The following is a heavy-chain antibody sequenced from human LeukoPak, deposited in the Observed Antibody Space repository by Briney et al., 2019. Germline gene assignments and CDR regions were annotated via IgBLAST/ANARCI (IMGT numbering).Heavy chain of an antibody. Sequence: GESLKISCQGSVYRFSSYWIGWVRQMPGKGLEWMGIIYPGDSDTRYSPSFQGQVTISADKSISTGYLQWSSLKASDTAMYYCARRTGYSSSWKDYWYFDLWGRGTLVTVSS. V-gene: IGHV5-51*01. CDR1: VYRFSSYW. CDR2: IYPGDSDT. D-gene: IGHD6-13*01. J-gene: IGHJ2*01. CDR3: ARRTGYSSSWKDYWYFDL.